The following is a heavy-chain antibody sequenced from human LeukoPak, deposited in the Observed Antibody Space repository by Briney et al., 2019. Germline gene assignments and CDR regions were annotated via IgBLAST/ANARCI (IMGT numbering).Heavy chain of an antibody. D-gene: IGHD3-16*02. V-gene: IGHV3-7*01. CDR1: GFTFSSYW. CDR2: IKQNGSEK. J-gene: IGHJ4*02. CDR3: ARSMITFGGVIVNGLVDY. Sequence: GGSLRLSCAASGFTFSSYWMSWVRQAPGKGLEWVANIKQNGSEKYYVDSVKGRFTISRDNAKNSLYLQMNSLRAEDTAVYYCARSMITFGGVIVNGLVDYWGQGTLVTVSS.